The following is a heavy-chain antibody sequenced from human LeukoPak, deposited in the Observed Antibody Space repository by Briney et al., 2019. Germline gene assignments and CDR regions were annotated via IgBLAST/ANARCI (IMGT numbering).Heavy chain of an antibody. Sequence: SVKVSCKASGGTFSSYAISWVRQAPGQGLEWMGGIIPIFGTANYAQKFQGRVTITTDESTSTAYMELSSLGSEDTAVYYCARDGVRRYCSGGSCYLSLDYWGQGTLVTVSS. V-gene: IGHV1-69*05. CDR1: GGTFSSYA. D-gene: IGHD2-15*01. J-gene: IGHJ4*02. CDR2: IIPIFGTA. CDR3: ARDGVRRYCSGGSCYLSLDY.